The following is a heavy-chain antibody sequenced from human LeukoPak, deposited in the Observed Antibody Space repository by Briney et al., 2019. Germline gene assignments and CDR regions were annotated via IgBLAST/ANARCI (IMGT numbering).Heavy chain of an antibody. CDR3: AREGPCIAAAPNSLDY. CDR1: GGTFSSYA. Sequence: ASVKVSCKASGGTFSSYAISWVRQAPGQGLEWMGGIIPIFGTANYAQKFQGRVTITADESTSTAYMELSSLRSEDTAVYYCAREGPCIAAAPNSLDYWGQGTLVTVSS. CDR2: IIPIFGTA. J-gene: IGHJ4*02. V-gene: IGHV1-69*13. D-gene: IGHD6-13*01.